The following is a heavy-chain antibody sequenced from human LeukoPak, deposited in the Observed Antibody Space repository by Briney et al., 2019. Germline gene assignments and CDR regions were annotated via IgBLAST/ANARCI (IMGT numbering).Heavy chain of an antibody. CDR1: GFTFSSHA. V-gene: IGHV3-23*01. CDR3: GKTTVGYSRGQKPAWPVDY. D-gene: IGHD5-18*01. Sequence: PGGSLRLSCAASGFTFSSHAMYWVRQAPGKGLEWVAGIFGSGGSPHYADSVKGRFTISRDNSRNTVYLQINSLRAEDTAVYYCGKTTVGYSRGQKPAWPVDYWGQGTLVTVSS. J-gene: IGHJ4*02. CDR2: IFGSGGSP.